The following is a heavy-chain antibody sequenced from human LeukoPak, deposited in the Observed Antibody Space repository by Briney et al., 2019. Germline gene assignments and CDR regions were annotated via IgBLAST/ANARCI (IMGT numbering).Heavy chain of an antibody. CDR2: INHSGST. D-gene: IGHD3-22*01. CDR1: GGSFSGYY. J-gene: IGHJ4*02. V-gene: IGHV4-34*01. CDR3: PRGPYYYDSSGYFY. Sequence: SETLSLTCAVYGGSFSGYYWSWIRQPPGKGLEWIGEINHSGSTNYNPSLKSRVTISVDTSKNQFSLKLSSVTAADTAVYYCPRGPYYYDSSGYFYWGQGTLVTVSS.